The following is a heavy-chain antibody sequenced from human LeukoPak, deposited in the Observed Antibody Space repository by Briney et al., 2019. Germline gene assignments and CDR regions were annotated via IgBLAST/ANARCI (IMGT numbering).Heavy chain of an antibody. Sequence: SGTLSLTCAVSGGSISSSNWWSWVRQPPGKGLEWIGEIYHSGSTNYNPSLKSRVTISVDKSKNQFPLKVRSVTAADTAVYYCARVQFSSGSLDYWGQGTLVTVSS. J-gene: IGHJ4*02. CDR2: IYHSGST. V-gene: IGHV4-4*02. CDR1: GGSISSSNW. D-gene: IGHD6-19*01. CDR3: ARVQFSSGSLDY.